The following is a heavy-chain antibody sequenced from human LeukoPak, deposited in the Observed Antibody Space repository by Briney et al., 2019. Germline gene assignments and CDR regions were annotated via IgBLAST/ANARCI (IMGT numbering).Heavy chain of an antibody. Sequence: SSETLSLTCTVSGGSISSGGYYWSWIRQPPGKGLEWIGYIYYSGSTNYNFSLRGRVTMSVDTSKNQFSLKLTSVTAADTAVYYCARGSSGYYSPFDYWGQGTLVTVSS. CDR1: GGSISSGGYY. CDR2: IYYSGST. V-gene: IGHV4-61*08. CDR3: ARGSSGYYSPFDY. J-gene: IGHJ4*02. D-gene: IGHD3-22*01.